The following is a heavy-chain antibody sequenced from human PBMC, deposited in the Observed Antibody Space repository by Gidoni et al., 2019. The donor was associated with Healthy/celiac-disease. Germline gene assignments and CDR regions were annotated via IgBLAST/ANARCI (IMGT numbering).Heavy chain of an antibody. CDR2: IYYSGST. D-gene: IGHD5-18*01. Sequence: QVQLQESGPGLVKPSETLSRTCTVSGGSISSYYWSWIRQPPGKGLEWVGYIYYSGSTNSNPSLKSRVTISVDTSKNQFSLKLSSVTAADTAVYYCARLGQGGYSYCPIDYWGQGTLVTVSS. V-gene: IGHV4-59*08. J-gene: IGHJ4*02. CDR3: ARLGQGGYSYCPIDY. CDR1: GGSISSYY.